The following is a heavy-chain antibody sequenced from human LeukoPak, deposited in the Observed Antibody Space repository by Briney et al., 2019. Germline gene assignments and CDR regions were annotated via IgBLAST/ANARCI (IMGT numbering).Heavy chain of an antibody. CDR2: IYYSGST. V-gene: IGHV4-59*08. J-gene: IGHJ4*02. CDR3: ARNSVAMHDY. Sequence: PSETLSLTCTVSGGSISSYYWSWIRQPPGKGLEWVGYIYYSGSTNYNPSLKSRVTISVDTSKNQFSLKLSSVTAADTAVYYCARNSVAMHDYWGQGTLVTVSS. D-gene: IGHD2-21*01. CDR1: GGSISSYY.